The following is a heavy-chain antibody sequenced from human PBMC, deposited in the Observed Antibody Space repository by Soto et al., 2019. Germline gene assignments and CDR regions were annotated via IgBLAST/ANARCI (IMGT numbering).Heavy chain of an antibody. CDR1: GFTFSSYG. Sequence: QVQLVESGGGVVQPGRSLRLSCAASGFTFSSYGMHWVRQAPGKGLEWVAVISYNGNIKYYADSVKGRFTISRDNSKNTLSLQLNSLRDEDTAVYYCTKGAVVAAAGGYFDFWGQGTLVTVTS. D-gene: IGHD2-15*01. CDR3: TKGAVVAAAGGYFDF. V-gene: IGHV3-30*18. CDR2: ISYNGNIK. J-gene: IGHJ4*02.